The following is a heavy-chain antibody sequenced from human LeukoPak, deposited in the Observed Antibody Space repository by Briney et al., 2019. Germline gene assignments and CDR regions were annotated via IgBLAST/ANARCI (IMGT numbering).Heavy chain of an antibody. Sequence: SETLSLTCTVSGGSISSYYWSWIRQPPGKGLEWIGYIYYSGSTNYNPSLKSRVTISVDTSKNQFSLKLSSVTAADTAVYYCAKGGSLAVAGRKESPYYYYYYMDVWGKGTTVTVSS. CDR2: IYYSGST. J-gene: IGHJ6*03. V-gene: IGHV4-59*01. CDR1: GGSISSYY. CDR3: AKGGSLAVAGRKESPYYYYYYMDV. D-gene: IGHD6-19*01.